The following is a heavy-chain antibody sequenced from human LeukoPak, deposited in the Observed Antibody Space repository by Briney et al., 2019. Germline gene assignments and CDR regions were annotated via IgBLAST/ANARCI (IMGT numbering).Heavy chain of an antibody. Sequence: ASVKVSCKASGYSFTSYDVNWVRQATGQGLEWMGWMSANSGNTLYAQEFQGRVTMTRNTSISTAYMELSSLRSEDTAIYYCARSDVDIVATIISYYMDVWGKGTTVTVSS. CDR1: GYSFTSYD. V-gene: IGHV1-8*01. J-gene: IGHJ6*03. D-gene: IGHD5-12*01. CDR2: MSANSGNT. CDR3: ARSDVDIVATIISYYMDV.